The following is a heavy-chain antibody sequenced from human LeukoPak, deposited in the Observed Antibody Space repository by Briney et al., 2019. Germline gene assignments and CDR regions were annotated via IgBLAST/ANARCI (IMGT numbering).Heavy chain of an antibody. J-gene: IGHJ4*02. V-gene: IGHV3-23*01. Sequence: PGGSLRLSCAASGFTFSSYWMHWVRQAPGKGLVWVSAISGGGGSTYYADSVKGRFTISRDNSKNSLYLQMNSLRAEDTAVYYCARESVMITFGGVIARGYFDYWGQGTLVTVSS. D-gene: IGHD3-16*02. CDR3: ARESVMITFGGVIARGYFDY. CDR1: GFTFSSYW. CDR2: ISGGGGST.